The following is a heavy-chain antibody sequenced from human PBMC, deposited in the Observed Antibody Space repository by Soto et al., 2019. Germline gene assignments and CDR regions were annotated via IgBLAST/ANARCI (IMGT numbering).Heavy chain of an antibody. Sequence: QVQLVASGGGVVQPGRSLRLSCAASGFTFSSYGMHWVRQAPGKGLEWGAVIWYDGSNKYYADSVKGRFTISRDNSKNTLYLQMNSLRAEDTAVYYCAREYSSGWYRTYYFDYWGQGTLVTVSS. J-gene: IGHJ4*02. CDR3: AREYSSGWYRTYYFDY. D-gene: IGHD6-19*01. CDR2: IWYDGSNK. V-gene: IGHV3-33*01. CDR1: GFTFSSYG.